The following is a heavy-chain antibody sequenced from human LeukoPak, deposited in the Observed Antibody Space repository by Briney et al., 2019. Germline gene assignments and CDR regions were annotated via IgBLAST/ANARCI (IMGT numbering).Heavy chain of an antibody. CDR2: IYRDGTT. Sequence: GGSLRLSCAASGFTVSTSYMTWVRQAPGKGLEWVSVIYRDGTTYYADSVKGRFTISRDNSKNTLYLQMNSPRAEDTAVYYCAKTGGPWDWGQGTLVTVSS. D-gene: IGHD7-27*01. V-gene: IGHV3-53*01. CDR3: AKTGGPWD. J-gene: IGHJ4*02. CDR1: GFTVSTSY.